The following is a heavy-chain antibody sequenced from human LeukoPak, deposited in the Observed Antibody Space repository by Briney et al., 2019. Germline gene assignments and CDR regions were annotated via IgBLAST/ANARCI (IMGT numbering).Heavy chain of an antibody. V-gene: IGHV4-61*02. CDR1: GGSISSGSYY. J-gene: IGHJ6*03. CDR2: IYTSGST. D-gene: IGHD1-14*01. Sequence: SETLSLTCTVSGGSISSGSYYWSWIRQPAGKGLEWIGRIYTSGSTNYNPSLKSRVTISVDTSKNQFSLKLSSVTAADTAVYYCARVTGDYYYMDVWGKGTTVTISS. CDR3: ARVTGDYYYMDV.